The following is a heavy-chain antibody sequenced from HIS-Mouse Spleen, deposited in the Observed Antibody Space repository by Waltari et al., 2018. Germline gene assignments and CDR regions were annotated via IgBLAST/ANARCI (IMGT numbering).Heavy chain of an antibody. CDR3: ARAAATVVTPGGDAFDI. CDR1: GYSFTSYW. CDR2: ILSGASVT. Sequence: EVQLVQSGAEVKKPGESLKISCKGSGYSFTSYWLGGVRQIPGEGLEWMGSILSGASVTTASPSFQGQGTISAEESISSAYLQWSSLKASDTAMYYCARAAATVVTPGGDAFDIWGQGTMVTVSS. V-gene: IGHV5-51*03. J-gene: IGHJ3*02. D-gene: IGHD2-15*01.